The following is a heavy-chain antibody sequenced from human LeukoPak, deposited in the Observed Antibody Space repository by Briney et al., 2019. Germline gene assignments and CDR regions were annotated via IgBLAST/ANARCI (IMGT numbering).Heavy chain of an antibody. J-gene: IGHJ4*02. V-gene: IGHV1-24*01. Sequence: ASVKVSCKVSGYTLTELSMHWVRQAPGKGLEWMGGFDPEDGETIYAQKSQGRVTMTEDTSTDTAYMELSSLRSEDTAVYYCATGLVSKLSVDYWGQGTLVTVSS. CDR1: GYTLTELS. D-gene: IGHD3-16*02. CDR2: FDPEDGET. CDR3: ATGLVSKLSVDY.